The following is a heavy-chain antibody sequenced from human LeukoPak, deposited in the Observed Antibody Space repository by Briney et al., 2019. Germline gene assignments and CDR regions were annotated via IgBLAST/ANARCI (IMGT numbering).Heavy chain of an antibody. CDR1: GFTVSSYG. CDR2: ISYDGSNK. J-gene: IGHJ4*02. Sequence: PGGSLRLSCAASGFTVSSYGIHWVRQAPGKGLEWVAVISYDGSNKYYADPVKGRFTISRDNSKNTLYLQMNSLRAEDTAVYYCAKDGGGYDYFDYWGQGTLVTVSS. CDR3: AKDGGGYDYFDY. D-gene: IGHD5-12*01. V-gene: IGHV3-30*18.